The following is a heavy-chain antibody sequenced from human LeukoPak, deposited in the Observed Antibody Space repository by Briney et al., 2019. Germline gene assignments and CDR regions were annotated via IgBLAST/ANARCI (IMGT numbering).Heavy chain of an antibody. D-gene: IGHD1-26*01. V-gene: IGHV4-59*01. CDR2: MYYSGST. J-gene: IGHJ4*02. Sequence: SETLPLTCTVSGGSISSYYGRWIRQPPGRGLEWIGYMYYSGSTSYNPSLKSRVTMSLDTSKNQFSLKLSSVTAADTAVYYCARTRGATYLYYFDYWGQGTLVTVSS. CDR3: ARTRGATYLYYFDY. CDR1: GGSISSYY.